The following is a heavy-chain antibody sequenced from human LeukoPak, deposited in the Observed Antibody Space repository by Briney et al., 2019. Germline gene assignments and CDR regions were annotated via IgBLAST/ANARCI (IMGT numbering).Heavy chain of an antibody. CDR1: GYSFIRYH. D-gene: IGHD5-18*01. V-gene: IGHV1-46*01. Sequence: GASVKVSCKASGYSFIRYHIHWVRQAPGQGLEWMGVLKLYDGSISHTQKFQGRVTMTRDTSTSTVYMELSSLRSEDTAVYYCARDLDTAWFDYWGQGTLVTVSS. CDR3: ARDLDTAWFDY. CDR2: LKLYDGSI. J-gene: IGHJ4*02.